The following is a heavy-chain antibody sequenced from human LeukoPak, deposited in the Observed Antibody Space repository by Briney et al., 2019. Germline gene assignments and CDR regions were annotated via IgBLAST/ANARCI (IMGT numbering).Heavy chain of an antibody. CDR3: ARDPGYSYGNPVDY. D-gene: IGHD5-18*01. V-gene: IGHV3-30*03. CDR2: ISYDGSDK. CDR1: GFTFSSLG. J-gene: IGHJ4*02. Sequence: GGSLRLSCAASGFTFSSLGMHWVRQAPGKGLEWVAVISYDGSDKYYADSVKGRFTISRDNSENTLYLQMNSLRAEDTAVYYCARDPGYSYGNPVDYWGQGTLVTVSS.